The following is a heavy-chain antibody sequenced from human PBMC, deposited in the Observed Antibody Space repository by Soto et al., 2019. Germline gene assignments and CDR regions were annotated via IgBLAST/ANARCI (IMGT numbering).Heavy chain of an antibody. CDR2: IIPIFGTA. D-gene: IGHD2-15*01. J-gene: IGHJ5*02. Sequence: SVKVSCKASGGTFSSYAISWVRQAPGQGLEWMGGIIPIFGTANYAQKFQGRVTITADKSTSTAYMELSSLRSEDTAVYYCARALRACSGRSCVRSVTWFDPWGQGNLVTVSS. CDR1: GGTFSSYA. V-gene: IGHV1-69*06. CDR3: ARALRACSGRSCVRSVTWFDP.